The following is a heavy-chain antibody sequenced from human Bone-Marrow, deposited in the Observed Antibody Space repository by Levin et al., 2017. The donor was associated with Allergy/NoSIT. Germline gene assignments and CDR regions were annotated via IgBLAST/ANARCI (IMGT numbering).Heavy chain of an antibody. D-gene: IGHD6-13*01. V-gene: IGHV3-23*01. Sequence: PGGSLRLSCAASGFTFGNHAMTWVRHAPGKGLEWVSTIRPNSERTYFADSVKGRFTVSRDDSMNMMYLQMNSLRVDDAAVYYCAGEQGASGWYTVDFWGQGTLVTVSS. CDR1: GFTFGNHA. CDR2: IRPNSERT. CDR3: AGEQGASGWYTVDF. J-gene: IGHJ4*02.